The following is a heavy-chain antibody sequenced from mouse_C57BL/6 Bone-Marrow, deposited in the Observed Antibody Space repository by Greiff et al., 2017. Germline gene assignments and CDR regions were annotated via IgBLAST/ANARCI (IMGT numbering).Heavy chain of an antibody. CDR3: AREIIYYYGSSYYYYAMDY. CDR2: IDPSDSYT. J-gene: IGHJ4*01. D-gene: IGHD1-1*01. Sequence: QVQLQQPGAELVKPGASVKLSCKASGYTFTSYWMQWVKQRPGQGLEWIGEIDPSDSYTNYNQKFKGKATLNVDTSSSTAYMQLSSLTSEDSAVYYCAREIIYYYGSSYYYYAMDYWGQGTSVTVSS. CDR1: GYTFTSYW. V-gene: IGHV1-50*01.